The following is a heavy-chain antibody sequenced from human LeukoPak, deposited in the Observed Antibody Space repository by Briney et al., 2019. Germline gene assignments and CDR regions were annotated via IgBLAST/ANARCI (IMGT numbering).Heavy chain of an antibody. V-gene: IGHV1-3*01. Sequence: ASVKVSCKASGGTFSSYAMHWVRQAPGQRLEWMGWINAGNGNTKYSQKFQGRVTITRDTSASTAYMELSSLRSEDTAVYYCARGFILYDFWSGYSPYGMDVWGQGTTVTVSS. J-gene: IGHJ6*02. D-gene: IGHD3/OR15-3a*01. CDR3: ARGFILYDFWSGYSPYGMDV. CDR2: INAGNGNT. CDR1: GGTFSSYA.